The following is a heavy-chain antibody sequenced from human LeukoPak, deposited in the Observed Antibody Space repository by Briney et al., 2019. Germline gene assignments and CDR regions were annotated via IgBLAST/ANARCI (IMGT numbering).Heavy chain of an antibody. CDR3: TGDNFDSSVKFDY. J-gene: IGHJ4*02. V-gene: IGHV3-73*01. Sequence: GGSLRLSCAASGFTFSSYGMHWVRQASGKGLEWVGRIRSKANNYATAYAASVKGRFTISRDDSKNTAYLQMNSLKTEDTAVYYCTGDNFDSSVKFDYWGQGTLVTVSS. CDR2: IRSKANNYAT. CDR1: GFTFSSYG. D-gene: IGHD3-22*01.